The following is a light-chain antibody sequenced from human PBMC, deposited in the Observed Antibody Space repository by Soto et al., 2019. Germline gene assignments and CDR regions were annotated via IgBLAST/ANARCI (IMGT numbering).Light chain of an antibody. V-gene: IGKV2-28*01. CDR2: LGS. Sequence: DIAMTQSPLSLPVTLGEPASISCRSSQTLLHSNGNTYLDWYLQKPGQSPQLLIYLGSNRASGVPDRFSGSGSGTDFTLKINRVEAEDVGVYYCMQALQTPWTFGRGTKVEIK. CDR3: MQALQTPWT. J-gene: IGKJ1*01. CDR1: QTLLHSNGNTY.